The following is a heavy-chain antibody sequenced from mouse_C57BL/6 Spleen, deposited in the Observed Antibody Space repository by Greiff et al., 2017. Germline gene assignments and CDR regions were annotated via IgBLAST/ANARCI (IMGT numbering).Heavy chain of an antibody. V-gene: IGHV1-72*01. J-gene: IGHJ3*01. CDR2: IDPNSGGT. D-gene: IGHD2-2*01. Sequence: QVQLQQPGAELVKPGASVKLSCKASGYTFTSYWMHWVKQRPGRGLEWIGRIDPNSGGTKYYEKFTCKSPLTVDIPSSTAYMQLRSQTSKDSAVYYCARPDAYDGAWFAYWGQGTLVTVSA. CDR3: ARPDAYDGAWFAY. CDR1: GYTFTSYW.